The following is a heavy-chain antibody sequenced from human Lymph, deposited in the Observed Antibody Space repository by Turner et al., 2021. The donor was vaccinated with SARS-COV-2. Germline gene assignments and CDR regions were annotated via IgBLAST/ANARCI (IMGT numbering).Heavy chain of an antibody. CDR3: ARAAQLTVWFDP. CDR2: MYPNSSNT. V-gene: IGHV1-8*01. J-gene: IGHJ5*02. Sequence: QVKLVQSGAEVKKPGASAKVSCMASGYSFTRYDINWVRQANGQGLGWMGWMYPNSSNTGNAQQFQGRVTMTRNTSISTAYMELSSLRSEDTAVYYCARAAQLTVWFDPWGQGTLVTVSS. D-gene: IGHD6-25*01. CDR1: GYSFTRYD.